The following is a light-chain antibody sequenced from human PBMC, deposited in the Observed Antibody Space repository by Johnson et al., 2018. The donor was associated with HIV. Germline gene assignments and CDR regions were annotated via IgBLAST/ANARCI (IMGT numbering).Light chain of an antibody. V-gene: IGLV1-51*01. CDR1: SSNIGNNY. Sequence: QSVLTQSPSVSAAPGQKVTISCSGSSSNIGNNYVSWYQQIPGTAPKLLIYDNNKRPSGIPDRFSGSKSGTSATLGITGLQTGDEADYYCGTWDGSLRAGFFGTGTQVTVL. CDR3: GTWDGSLRAGF. J-gene: IGLJ1*01. CDR2: DNN.